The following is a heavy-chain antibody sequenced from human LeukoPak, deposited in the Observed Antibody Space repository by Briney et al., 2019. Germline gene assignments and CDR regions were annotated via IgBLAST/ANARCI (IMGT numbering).Heavy chain of an antibody. V-gene: IGHV3-7*01. D-gene: IGHD2-2*01. CDR3: ASGGGFRSSTFDCSSTSCPLDY. Sequence: AESLTLTCIASEFSFSAFWMTWVRQAPGKGLEWMANIKQDGSKKYYLDSAKGRFTISRDNAKKSLYLQMNSLRVEDTATYLCASGGGFRSSTFDCSSTSCPLDYWGQGALVTVSS. CDR1: EFSFSAFW. CDR2: IKQDGSKK. J-gene: IGHJ4*02.